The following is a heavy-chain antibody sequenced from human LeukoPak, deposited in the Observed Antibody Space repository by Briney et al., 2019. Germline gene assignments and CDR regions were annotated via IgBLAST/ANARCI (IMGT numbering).Heavy chain of an antibody. CDR2: ISTYNGNT. J-gene: IGHJ6*03. CDR3: ARAVGGGYRNYYYYYMDV. CDR1: GYTFTSYG. D-gene: IGHD5-24*01. Sequence: ASVKVSCKASGYTFTSYGISWVRQAPGQGLEWMGWISTYNGNTNYAQKVQGRVTMTTDTSTSTAYMELRSLRSDDTAVYYCARAVGGGYRNYYYYYMDVWGKGTTVTVSS. V-gene: IGHV1-18*01.